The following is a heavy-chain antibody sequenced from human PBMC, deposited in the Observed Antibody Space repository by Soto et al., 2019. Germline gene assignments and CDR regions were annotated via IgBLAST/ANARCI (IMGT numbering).Heavy chain of an antibody. D-gene: IGHD6-13*01. Sequence: QVQLQQWGAGLLKPSETLSLTCAVYGGSFSGYYWSWIRQPPGTGLEWIGEINHSGSTNYTPSLKSRVTISVDTSKNQFSLKLSSVTAADTAVYYCARGPSSSYSSSRRGWFDPWGQGTLVTVSS. CDR1: GGSFSGYY. V-gene: IGHV4-34*01. J-gene: IGHJ5*02. CDR2: INHSGST. CDR3: ARGPSSSYSSSRRGWFDP.